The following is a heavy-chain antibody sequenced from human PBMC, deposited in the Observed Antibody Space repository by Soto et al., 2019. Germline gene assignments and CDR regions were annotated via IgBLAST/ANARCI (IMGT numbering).Heavy chain of an antibody. CDR3: ARDPAYYDFWSGYYSSYYYYGMDV. D-gene: IGHD3-3*01. CDR2: ISAYNGNT. Sequence: GASVKVSCKASGYTFTSYGISWVRQAPGQGLEWMGWISAYNGNTNYAQKLQGRVTMTTDTSTSTAYMELRSLRSDDTAVYYCARDPAYYDFWSGYYSSYYYYGMDVWGQGTTVTVSS. V-gene: IGHV1-18*01. CDR1: GYTFTSYG. J-gene: IGHJ6*02.